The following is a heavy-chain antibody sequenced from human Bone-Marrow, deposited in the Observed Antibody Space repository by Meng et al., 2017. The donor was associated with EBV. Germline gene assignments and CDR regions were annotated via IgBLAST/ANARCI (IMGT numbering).Heavy chain of an antibody. D-gene: IGHD6-6*01. V-gene: IGHV4-61*01. J-gene: IGHJ4*02. Sequence: QWQLQESGPGLVKPSGTLSLTCTVSGASVSGGTFHWSWIRQPPGKELEWIGYIYHGGTTIYNPSLKSRVTIFLDTSRNQFSLGLRSVTTADTAVYYCAKSSSSTPGVVDSWGQGTLVTVSS. CDR2: IYHGGTT. CDR1: GASVSGGTFH. CDR3: AKSSSSTPGVVDS.